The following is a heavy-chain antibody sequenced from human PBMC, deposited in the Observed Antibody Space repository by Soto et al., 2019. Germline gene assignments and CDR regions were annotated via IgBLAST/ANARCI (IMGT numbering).Heavy chain of an antibody. CDR3: ARDGAYGGSWL. CDR1: GCTFTRYG. D-gene: IGHD2-15*01. V-gene: IGHV1-18*01. J-gene: IGHJ4*02. CDR2: XSAYNXNT. Sequence: GXSVKVSCKASGCTFTRYGISWVRQAPGQGLEWMGWXSAYNXNTNYEKKLQXXVTMTKDXXKSKDYMEMRSLRSDDTAVYYCARDGAYGGSWLWGQGTLVTVSS.